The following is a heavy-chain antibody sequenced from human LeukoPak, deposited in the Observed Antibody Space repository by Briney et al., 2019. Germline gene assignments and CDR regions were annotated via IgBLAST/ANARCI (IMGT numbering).Heavy chain of an antibody. CDR3: ASDQRYAFDY. D-gene: IGHD3-9*01. Sequence: GGSLRLSCATSGFSFTDYPMNWFRQAPGKGLEWVSNIRTSAEGANYAYDADSVKGRVTISRDDAKNTLYLHMNSLRDDDTAVYYCASDQRYAFDYWGQGILVTVSS. J-gene: IGHJ4*02. CDR1: GFSFTDYP. V-gene: IGHV3-48*02. CDR2: IRTSAEGANYA.